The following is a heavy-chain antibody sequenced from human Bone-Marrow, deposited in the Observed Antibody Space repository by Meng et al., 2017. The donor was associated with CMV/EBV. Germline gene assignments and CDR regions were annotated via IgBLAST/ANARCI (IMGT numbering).Heavy chain of an antibody. J-gene: IGHJ4*02. V-gene: IGHV3-23*01. CDR2: ISGSGGST. CDR1: GFTFSSYA. CDR3: AKDRAATIHFDY. Sequence: GSLKISCAASGFTFSSYAMSWVRQAPGKGLEWVSAISGSGGSTYYADSVKGRFTISRDNSKNTLYLQMNSLRAEDTAVYYCAKDRAATIHFDYWGQGTLVTVSS. D-gene: IGHD5-24*01.